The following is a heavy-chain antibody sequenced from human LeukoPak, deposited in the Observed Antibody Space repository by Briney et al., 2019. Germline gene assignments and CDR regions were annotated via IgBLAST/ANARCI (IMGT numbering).Heavy chain of an antibody. Sequence: PGGSLRLSCAASGFTFSNSAMTWVRQSPGKGLEWVSDISASGDTTHYADSVKGRFTISRDNSKHTLYLQMNSLRAEDTAVYYCARDGVTSSVDYWGQGTLVTVSS. CDR3: ARDGVTSSVDY. CDR2: ISASGDTT. D-gene: IGHD2-21*02. CDR1: GFTFSNSA. V-gene: IGHV3-23*01. J-gene: IGHJ4*02.